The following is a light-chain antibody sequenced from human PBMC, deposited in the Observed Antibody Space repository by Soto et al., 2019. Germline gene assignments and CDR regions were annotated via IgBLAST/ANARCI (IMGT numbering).Light chain of an antibody. CDR2: GDN. Sequence: QAVVTQPPSASGTPGQRVTISCSGSGSSIGTNTVNWYRQLPGTAPKLLIYGDNQRPSGVPDRFSGSESGTSASLAISGLQSEDEAEYYCAAWDGSLNNVLFGGGTKVTVL. J-gene: IGLJ2*01. CDR1: GSSIGTNT. V-gene: IGLV1-44*01. CDR3: AAWDGSLNNVL.